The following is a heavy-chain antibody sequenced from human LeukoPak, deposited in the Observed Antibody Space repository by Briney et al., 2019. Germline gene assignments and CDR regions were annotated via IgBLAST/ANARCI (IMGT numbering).Heavy chain of an antibody. Sequence: ASVKVSCKASGYTFTGYYMHWVRQAPGQGLEWMGWINPNSGGTNYAQKFQGRVTMTRDTSISTAYMELSKLRSDDTAVYYCARVVSGRPSFNWFDPWGQGTLVTVSS. D-gene: IGHD2-21*01. CDR2: INPNSGGT. J-gene: IGHJ5*02. CDR1: GYTFTGYY. CDR3: ARVVSGRPSFNWFDP. V-gene: IGHV1-2*02.